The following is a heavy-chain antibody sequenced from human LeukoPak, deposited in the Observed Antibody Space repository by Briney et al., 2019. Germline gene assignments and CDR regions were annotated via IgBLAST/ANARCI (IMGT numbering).Heavy chain of an antibody. CDR3: ARAGGPGTWTINY. V-gene: IGHV1-3*01. CDR1: GYTFVSHG. J-gene: IGHJ4*02. D-gene: IGHD3/OR15-3a*01. Sequence: ASVKVSCKASGYTFVSHGVHWVRQAPGQRLEWMGMINVGNGNTQYSQNFQGRVTFSRDISANTIYMDLSSLRIEDTAIYYCARAGGPGTWTINYWGRGTLVTVSS. CDR2: INVGNGNT.